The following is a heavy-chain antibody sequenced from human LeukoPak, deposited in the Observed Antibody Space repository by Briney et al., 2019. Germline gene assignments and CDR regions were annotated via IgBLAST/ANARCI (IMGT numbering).Heavy chain of an antibody. CDR3: ARNYYLYFDY. CDR2: IWYDGSNK. V-gene: IGHV3-33*03. CDR1: GFTFSSYG. J-gene: IGHJ4*02. D-gene: IGHD3-10*01. Sequence: GRSLRLSCAASGFTFSSYGMHWVRQAPGKGLEWVAVIWYDGSNKYYADSVKGRFTISRDNAKNLVYLQMISLRAEDTAVYYCARNYYLYFDYWGRGTLVTVSS.